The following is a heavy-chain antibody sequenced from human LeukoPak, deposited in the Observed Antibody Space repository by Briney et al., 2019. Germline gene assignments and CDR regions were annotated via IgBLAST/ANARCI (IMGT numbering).Heavy chain of an antibody. Sequence: SQTLSLTCTVSGGSISSGDYYWSWIRQPPGKGLEWIGYIYYSGSTYYNPSLKSRVTISVDTSKNQFSLKLSSVTAADTAVYYCARELPYYEYVWGSYRIIDYWGQGTLVTVSS. D-gene: IGHD3-16*02. CDR1: GGSISSGDYY. CDR3: ARELPYYEYVWGSYRIIDY. J-gene: IGHJ4*02. V-gene: IGHV4-30-4*08. CDR2: IYYSGST.